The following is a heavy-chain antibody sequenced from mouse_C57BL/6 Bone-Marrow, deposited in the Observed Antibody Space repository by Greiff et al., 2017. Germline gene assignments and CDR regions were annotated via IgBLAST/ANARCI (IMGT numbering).Heavy chain of an antibody. CDR3: ARKGVITTVVATGYYAMDY. D-gene: IGHD1-1*01. CDR1: GFSLTSYG. V-gene: IGHV2-2*01. Sequence: VQLQQSGPGLVQPSQSLSITCTVSGFSLTSYGVHWVRQSPGKGLEWLGVIWSGGSTDYNAAFISRLSISKDNSKSQVFCKMNSLQADDTATYYCARKGVITTVVATGYYAMDYWGQGTSVTVSS. CDR2: IWSGGST. J-gene: IGHJ4*01.